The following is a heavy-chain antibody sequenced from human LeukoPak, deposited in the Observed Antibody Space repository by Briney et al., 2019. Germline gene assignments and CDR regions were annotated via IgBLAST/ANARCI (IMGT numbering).Heavy chain of an antibody. CDR2: IYYSGST. CDR3: ARVRYSSSWPYYMDV. J-gene: IGHJ6*03. CDR1: GGSISSSSYY. D-gene: IGHD6-13*01. Sequence: PSETLSLTCTVSGGSISSSSYYWGWIRQPPGKGLEWIGNIYYSGSTYYNPSLESRVTMSLDTSKNQFSLKLSSVTAADTAVYYCARVRYSSSWPYYMDVWGKGTTVTISS. V-gene: IGHV4-39*07.